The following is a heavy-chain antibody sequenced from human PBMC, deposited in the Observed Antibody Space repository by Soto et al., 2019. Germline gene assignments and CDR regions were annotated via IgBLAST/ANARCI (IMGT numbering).Heavy chain of an antibody. CDR3: ARVDSSGGLAFDY. CDR1: GYTFTSYY. J-gene: IGHJ4*02. D-gene: IGHD6-19*01. CDR2: INPRGGST. V-gene: IGHV1-46*03. Sequence: QVQLVQSGAEVKKPGASVKVSCKASGYTFTSYYMHWVRQAPGQGLEWMGIINPRGGSTSYAQKFQGRVTMTRDTSTSTGSMELSSLRSEDTAVYYCARVDSSGGLAFDYWGQGTLVTVSS.